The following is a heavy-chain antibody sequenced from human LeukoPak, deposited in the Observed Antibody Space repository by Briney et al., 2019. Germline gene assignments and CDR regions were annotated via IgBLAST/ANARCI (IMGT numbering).Heavy chain of an antibody. V-gene: IGHV1-3*01. Sequence: KFQGRVTITRDTSASTAYMELSSLRSEDTAVYYCARVGEYSNYLDYWGQGTLVTVSS. CDR3: ARVGEYSNYLDY. D-gene: IGHD3-16*01. J-gene: IGHJ4*02.